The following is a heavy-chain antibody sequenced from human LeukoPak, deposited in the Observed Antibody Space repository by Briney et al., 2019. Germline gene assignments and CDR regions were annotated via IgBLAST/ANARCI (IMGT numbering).Heavy chain of an antibody. D-gene: IGHD3-16*01. J-gene: IGHJ4*02. V-gene: IGHV4-34*01. CDR1: GGSFSGHY. CDR2: INHSGST. Sequence: SETLSLTCAVYGGSFSGHYWTWIRQTPGKGLEWIGEINHSGSTNSNLSLKSRVAISVDMSKNQFSLKVTSVTAADSAVYYCARAPSSVWGSYDSWGQGTPVTVSS. CDR3: ARAPSSVWGSYDS.